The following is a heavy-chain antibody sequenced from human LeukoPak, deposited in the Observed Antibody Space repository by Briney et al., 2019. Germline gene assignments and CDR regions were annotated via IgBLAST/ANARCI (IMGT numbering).Heavy chain of an antibody. V-gene: IGHV3-74*01. J-gene: IGHJ4*02. CDR1: GSTFSKYW. D-gene: IGHD6-19*01. CDR2: INTDETVT. Sequence: PGGSLRLSCAASGSTFSKYWMRWVRQAPGKGLESVSRINTDETVTTYADSVKGRFTVSRDNVDNTMFLQMNSVRDEDTAVYYCATKQWLAPPPDSWGQGTPVTVSS. CDR3: ATKQWLAPPPDS.